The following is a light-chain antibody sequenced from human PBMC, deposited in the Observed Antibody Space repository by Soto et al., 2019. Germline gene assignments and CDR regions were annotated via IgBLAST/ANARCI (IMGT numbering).Light chain of an antibody. Sequence: QLVLTQSPSASASLGASVKLTCTLSSGHSNYAIAWHQQQPEKGPRYLMKLNSDGSHSKGDGIPDRFSGSSSGAVRYLTISSLQSEDEADYYCQTWGTGIQVFGRGTKVTVL. CDR2: LNSDGSH. V-gene: IGLV4-69*01. J-gene: IGLJ3*02. CDR3: QTWGTGIQV. CDR1: SGHSNYA.